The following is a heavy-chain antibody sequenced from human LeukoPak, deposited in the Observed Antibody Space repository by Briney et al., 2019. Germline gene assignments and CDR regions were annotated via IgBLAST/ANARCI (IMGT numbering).Heavy chain of an antibody. CDR2: IVVGSGNT. Sequence: GASVKVSCKASGFTFTSSAVQWVRQARGQRLEWIGWIVVGSGNTNYAQKFQERVTITRDMSTSTAYMELSSLRSEDTAVYYCARSGVGTPEIDAFDIWGQGTMVTVSS. CDR3: ARSGVGTPEIDAFDI. D-gene: IGHD1-1*01. CDR1: GFTFTSSA. V-gene: IGHV1-58*01. J-gene: IGHJ3*02.